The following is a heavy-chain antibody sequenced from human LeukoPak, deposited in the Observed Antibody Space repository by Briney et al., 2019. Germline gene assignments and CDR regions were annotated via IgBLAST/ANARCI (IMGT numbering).Heavy chain of an antibody. D-gene: IGHD3-22*01. V-gene: IGHV3-30*18. CDR1: GFTFSSYG. CDR3: AKDEGGDSSGFDY. Sequence: GGSLRLSCAASGFTFSSYGMHWVRQAPGKGLGWVAVISYDGSNKYYADSVKGRSTISRDNSKNTLYLQMNSLRAEDTAVYYCAKDEGGDSSGFDYWGQGTTVTVSS. CDR2: ISYDGSNK. J-gene: IGHJ4*03.